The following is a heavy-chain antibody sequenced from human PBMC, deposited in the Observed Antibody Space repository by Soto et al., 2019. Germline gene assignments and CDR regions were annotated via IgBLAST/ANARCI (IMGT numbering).Heavy chain of an antibody. Sequence: ASVKVSCKASGYTFTSYAMHWVRQAPGQRLEWMGWINAGNGNTKYSQKFQGRVTITRDTSASTAYMELSSLRSEDTAVYYCARPNFDWLSFTHAFDIWGQGTMVTVSS. CDR2: INAGNGNT. CDR1: GYTFTSYA. V-gene: IGHV1-3*01. CDR3: ARPNFDWLSFTHAFDI. J-gene: IGHJ3*02. D-gene: IGHD3-9*01.